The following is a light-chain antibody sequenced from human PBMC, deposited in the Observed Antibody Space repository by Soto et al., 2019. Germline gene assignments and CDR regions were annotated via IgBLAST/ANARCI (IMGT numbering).Light chain of an antibody. CDR1: SGHSSYI. Sequence: QSVLTQSSSASASLGSSVKLTCTLSSGHSSYIIAWHQQQPGKAPRYLMKLEGSGSYNKGCGVPDRFSGSSSGADRYLTISGLQSEDEADYYCGTWDSNTHVVFGGGTKLTVL. V-gene: IGLV4-60*03. CDR2: LEGSGSY. J-gene: IGLJ2*01. CDR3: GTWDSNTHVV.